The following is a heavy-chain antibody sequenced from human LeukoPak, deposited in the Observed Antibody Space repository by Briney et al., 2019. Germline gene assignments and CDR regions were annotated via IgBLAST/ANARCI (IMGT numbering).Heavy chain of an antibody. CDR1: GYTFTGYY. CDR3: ARDPGEGYSGDY. J-gene: IGHJ4*02. CDR2: INPNSGGT. D-gene: IGHD5-12*01. Sequence: ASVKVSCKASGYTFTGYYMHWVRQAPGQGLEWMGWINPNSGGTNYAQKFQGRVTMTRDTSISTAYMKLSRLRSDDTAVYYCARDPGEGYSGDYWGQGTLVTVSS. V-gene: IGHV1-2*02.